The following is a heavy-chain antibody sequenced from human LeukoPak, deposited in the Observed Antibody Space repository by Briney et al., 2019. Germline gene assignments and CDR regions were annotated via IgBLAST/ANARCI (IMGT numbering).Heavy chain of an antibody. D-gene: IGHD6-6*01. CDR3: ARARYSSSPGAVSSYFDY. CDR2: IYSGGST. V-gene: IGHV3-66*01. J-gene: IGHJ4*02. Sequence: GGSLRLCCAASGFTVSSNYMGWVRQAPGKELEWVSVIYSGGSTYSRDSVKGRFTNARDKSKNTLYLQMHSLIAEDTAVYYCARARYSSSPGAVSSYFDYWGQGTLVTVSS. CDR1: GFTVSSNY.